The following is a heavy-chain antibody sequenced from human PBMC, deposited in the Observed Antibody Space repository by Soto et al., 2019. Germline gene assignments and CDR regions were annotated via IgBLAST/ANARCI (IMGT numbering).Heavy chain of an antibody. CDR3: ARDSPYYDILTGYTPINWFDY. CDR1: GFSFSDYV. D-gene: IGHD3-9*01. J-gene: IGHJ4*02. Sequence: GGSLRLSCAASGFSFSDYVMHWVRQAPGEGLEWVAVMWYHGRDLFYTDSVKGRFTISRDNSKNTLYLQMNSLRAEDTAVYYCARDSPYYDILTGYTPINWFDYWGQGTLVTVSS. CDR2: MWYHGRDL. V-gene: IGHV3-33*01.